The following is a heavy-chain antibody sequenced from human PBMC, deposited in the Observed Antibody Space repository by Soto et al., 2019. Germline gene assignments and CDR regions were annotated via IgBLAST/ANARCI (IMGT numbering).Heavy chain of an antibody. Sequence: GASVKVSCKASGYTFTSYYMHWVRQAPGQGPEWMGIINPSGGSTSYAQKFQGRVTMTRDTSTSTVYMELSSLRSEDTAVYYCARGGAVVVAATPFWFDPWGQGTLVTVSS. CDR3: ARGGAVVVAATPFWFDP. D-gene: IGHD2-15*01. CDR1: GYTFTSYY. J-gene: IGHJ5*02. V-gene: IGHV1-46*01. CDR2: INPSGGST.